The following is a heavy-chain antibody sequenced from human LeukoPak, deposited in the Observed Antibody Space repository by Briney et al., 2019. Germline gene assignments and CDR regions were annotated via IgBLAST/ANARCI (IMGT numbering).Heavy chain of an antibody. V-gene: IGHV3-74*01. Sequence: GGSLRLSCAASGFTFDDYGMSWVRQAPGKGLVWVSRINTDESSTDYADSVRGRFTISRDNAKNTLYLQMNSLRAEDTAVYYCARAASSTRVTYMDVWGKGTTVTVSS. CDR2: INTDESST. D-gene: IGHD2-21*02. J-gene: IGHJ6*03. CDR1: GFTFDDYG. CDR3: ARAASSTRVTYMDV.